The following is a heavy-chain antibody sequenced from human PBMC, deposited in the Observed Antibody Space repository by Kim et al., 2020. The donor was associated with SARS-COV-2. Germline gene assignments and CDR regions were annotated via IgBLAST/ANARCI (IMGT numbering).Heavy chain of an antibody. CDR1: GYTFTSYG. J-gene: IGHJ3*02. V-gene: IGHV1-18*01. D-gene: IGHD1-1*01. CDR2: ISAYNGNT. Sequence: ASVKVSCKASGYTFTSYGISWVRQAPGQGLEWMGWISAYNGNTNYAQKLQGRVTMTTDTSTSTAYMELRSLRSDDTAVYYCARVYYNWNDLQAPDAFDIWGQGTMVTVSS. CDR3: ARVYYNWNDLQAPDAFDI.